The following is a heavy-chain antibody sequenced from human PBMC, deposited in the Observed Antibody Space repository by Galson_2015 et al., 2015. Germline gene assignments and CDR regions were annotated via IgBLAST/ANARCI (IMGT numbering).Heavy chain of an antibody. CDR2: IYWDDDK. CDR3: AHIGRHCSGGSCYSQDY. CDR1: GFSLSTSGVG. J-gene: IGHJ4*02. Sequence: PALVKPTQTLTLTCTFSGFSLSTSGVGVGWIRQPPGKALEWLALIYWDDDKRYSPSLKSRLTITKDTSKNQVVLTMTNMDPVDTATYYCAHIGRHCSGGSCYSQDYWGQGTLVTVSS. D-gene: IGHD2-15*01. V-gene: IGHV2-5*02.